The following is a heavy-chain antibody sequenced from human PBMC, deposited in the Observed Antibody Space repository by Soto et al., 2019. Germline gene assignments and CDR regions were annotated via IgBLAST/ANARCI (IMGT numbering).Heavy chain of an antibody. CDR2: IYPGDSDT. CDR1: GYSFTSYW. J-gene: IGHJ6*02. CDR3: ARHQSSSWSLYYYYGMDV. V-gene: IGHV5-51*01. Sequence: GESLKISCKGSGYSFTSYWIGWVRQMPGKGLEWMGIIYPGDSDTRYSPSFQGQVTISADKSISTAYLQWSSLKASDTAMYYCARHQSSSWSLYYYYGMDVWGQGTTVTVS. D-gene: IGHD6-13*01.